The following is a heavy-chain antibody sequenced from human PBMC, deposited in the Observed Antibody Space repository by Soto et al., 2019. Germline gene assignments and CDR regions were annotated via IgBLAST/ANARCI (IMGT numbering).Heavy chain of an antibody. D-gene: IGHD3-3*01. CDR1: GGSISSYY. CDR2: IYYIGST. V-gene: IGHV4-59*01. J-gene: IGHJ5*02. CDR3: ARVDGHYDFWGGYFSGRGNWFEP. Sequence: PSETLSFTFTVSGGSISSYYWSWIRQPPGKGLECIGYIYYIGSTNYNPSLKSRVTISVDTSKNQFSLNLSSVTAADTAVYYCARVDGHYDFWGGYFSGRGNWFEPRRQGTLVTVSS.